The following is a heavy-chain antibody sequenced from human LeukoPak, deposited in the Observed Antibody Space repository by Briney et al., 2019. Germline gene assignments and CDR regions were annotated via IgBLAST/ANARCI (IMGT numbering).Heavy chain of an antibody. J-gene: IGHJ4*02. CDR2: IIPIFGTT. V-gene: IGHV1-69*05. D-gene: IGHD3-22*01. CDR1: GGTFSNYA. Sequence: SVKVSCKASGGTFSNYAISWVRQAPGQGLEWMGRIIPIFGTTNYAQRFQGRVTITTDESTSTAYMELSSLRSEDTAVYYCARGGEANYYDTSGYYLYYYWGQGTLVTVSS. CDR3: ARGGEANYYDTSGYYLYYY.